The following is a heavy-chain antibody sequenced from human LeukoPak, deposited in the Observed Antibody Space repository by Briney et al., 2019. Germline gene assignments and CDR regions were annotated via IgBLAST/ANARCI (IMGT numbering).Heavy chain of an antibody. D-gene: IGHD3-10*01. Sequence: PGGSLRLSCAASGFTFSSYEMNWVRQAPGKGLEWVAVIWYDGSNKYYADSVKGRFTISRDNSKNTLYLQMNSLRAEDTAVYYCARDRSMVRVLYYFDYWGQGTLVTVSS. CDR1: GFTFSSYE. J-gene: IGHJ4*02. CDR2: IWYDGSNK. V-gene: IGHV3-33*08. CDR3: ARDRSMVRVLYYFDY.